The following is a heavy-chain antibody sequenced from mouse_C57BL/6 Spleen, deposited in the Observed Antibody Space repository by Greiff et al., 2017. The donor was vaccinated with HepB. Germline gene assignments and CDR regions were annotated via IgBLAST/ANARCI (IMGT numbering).Heavy chain of an antibody. CDR2: IDPENGDT. CDR1: GFNIKDDY. J-gene: IGHJ2*01. V-gene: IGHV14-4*01. D-gene: IGHD2-14*01. CDR3: TVRRDFFDY. Sequence: VQLQQSGAELVRPGASVKLSCTASGFNIKDDYMHWVKQRPEQGLEWIGWIDPENGDTEYASKFQGKATITADTSSNTAYLQLSSLTSEDTSVYYYTVRRDFFDYWGQGTTLTVSS.